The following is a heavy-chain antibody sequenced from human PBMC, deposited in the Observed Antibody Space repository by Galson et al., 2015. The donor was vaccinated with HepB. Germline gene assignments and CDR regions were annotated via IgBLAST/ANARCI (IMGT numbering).Heavy chain of an antibody. CDR2: IWFDGTNK. J-gene: IGHJ6*02. CDR3: ARDEGDAMDV. V-gene: IGHV3-33*08. Sequence: SLRLSCAASGFTFSNNNMHWVRQAPGKGLARVTVIWFDGTNKFHGDSVKGRFTISRDNSNNTLFLQMSSLRAEDTAVYYCARDEGDAMDVWGQGTTVTVSS. CDR1: GFTFSNNN.